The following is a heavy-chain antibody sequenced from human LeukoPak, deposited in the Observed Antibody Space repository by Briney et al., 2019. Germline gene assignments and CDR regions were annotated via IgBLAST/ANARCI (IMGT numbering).Heavy chain of an antibody. J-gene: IGHJ4*02. Sequence: GGSLRLSCAASGFTFNAFYMSWIRQAPGKGLEWVASINPDGNKKYSADSVKGRFTISRDNAENSLYLQMNSLRVEDTAFYYCARDLAYSRLDYWGQGMLVTVSS. CDR3: ARDLAYSRLDY. CDR2: INPDGNKK. V-gene: IGHV3-7*01. D-gene: IGHD5-18*01. CDR1: GFTFNAFY.